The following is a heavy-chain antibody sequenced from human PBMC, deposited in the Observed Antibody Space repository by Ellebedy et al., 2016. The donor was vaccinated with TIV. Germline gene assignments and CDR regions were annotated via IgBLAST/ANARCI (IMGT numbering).Heavy chain of an antibody. CDR1: GFTFSDYF. Sequence: PGGSLRLSCAASGFTFSDYFMSWVRQAPGKGLEWVSYITNTGSTPYYADSVKGRFTVARDNAKNSVDLQMNTLRAEDTAVYYCATTLNYGGNCFFDNWGQGTLVTVSS. CDR2: ITNTGSTP. J-gene: IGHJ4*02. CDR3: ATTLNYGGNCFFDN. V-gene: IGHV3-11*04. D-gene: IGHD4-23*01.